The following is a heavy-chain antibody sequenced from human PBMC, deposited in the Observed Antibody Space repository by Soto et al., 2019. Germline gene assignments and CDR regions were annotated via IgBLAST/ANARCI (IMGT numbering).Heavy chain of an antibody. D-gene: IGHD1-26*01. CDR3: ASWQEREHAFDV. Sequence: DVQLVESGGGLIQPGGSLSLSCAASGLPIRGKPYIPWVRQAPGKGLEWLSALYSEDGTFYADSVEGRFTISRDYSKNTVYLQLNTLTPEDTAVYYCASWQEREHAFDVWGQGTVVTVSS. CDR1: GLPIRGKPY. CDR2: LYSEDGT. V-gene: IGHV3-53*01. J-gene: IGHJ3*01.